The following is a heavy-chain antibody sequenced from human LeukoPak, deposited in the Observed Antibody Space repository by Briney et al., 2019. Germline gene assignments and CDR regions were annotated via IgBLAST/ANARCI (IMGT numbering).Heavy chain of an antibody. CDR3: VVGATGWFDP. D-gene: IGHD1-26*01. CDR2: IKQDGSEK. V-gene: IGHV3-7*01. Sequence: GGSLRLSCAASGFTFSSYWMSWVRQAPGKRLEWVANIKQDGSEKYYVDSVKGRFTISRDNAKNSLYLQMNSLRAEDTAVYYCVVGATGWFDPWGQGTLVTVSS. CDR1: GFTFSSYW. J-gene: IGHJ5*02.